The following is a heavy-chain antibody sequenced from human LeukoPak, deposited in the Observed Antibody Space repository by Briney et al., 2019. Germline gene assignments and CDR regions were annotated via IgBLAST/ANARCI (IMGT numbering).Heavy chain of an antibody. V-gene: IGHV4-59*01. CDR1: GGSISSYY. D-gene: IGHD3-22*01. Sequence: SETLSLTCTVSGGSISSYYWSWIRQPPGKGLEWIGYIYYSGSTNYNPSLKSRVTISVDTSKNQFSLKLSSVTAADTAVYYCARSRVDYYDSSGYSFDYWGQGTRVTVSS. CDR2: IYYSGST. CDR3: ARSRVDYYDSSGYSFDY. J-gene: IGHJ4*02.